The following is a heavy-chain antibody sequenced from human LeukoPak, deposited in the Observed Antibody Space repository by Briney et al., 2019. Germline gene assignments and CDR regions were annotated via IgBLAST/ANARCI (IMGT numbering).Heavy chain of an antibody. J-gene: IGHJ4*02. Sequence: PGRSLRLSCAASGFSFSSYGMNWVRQAPGKGLEWVAVISNDGRNKYYADSVKGRFTISRDNAKNSLFLQMNSLRANDTAVYYCARHPYCSSTTCYGIDYWGQGTLVAVSS. D-gene: IGHD2-2*01. CDR3: ARHPYCSSTTCYGIDY. CDR1: GFSFSSYG. V-gene: IGHV3-30*03. CDR2: ISNDGRNK.